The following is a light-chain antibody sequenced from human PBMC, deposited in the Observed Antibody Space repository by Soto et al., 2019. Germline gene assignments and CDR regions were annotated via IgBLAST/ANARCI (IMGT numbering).Light chain of an antibody. CDR3: LLYFGDTQV. CDR1: IGVVTSGSY. V-gene: IGLV7-43*01. CDR2: STN. J-gene: IGLJ2*01. Sequence: QAVVTQEPSLTVSPGGTVTLTCGSSIGVVTSGSYPNWLQQKPGQPPRALIYSTNNRHFWTPARFSGSLLGGKAALTLSGVQPEDEAEYYCLLYFGDTQVFGGGTKLTVL.